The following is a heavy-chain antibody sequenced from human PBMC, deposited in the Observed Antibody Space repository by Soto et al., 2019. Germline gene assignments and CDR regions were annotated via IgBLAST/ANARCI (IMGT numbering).Heavy chain of an antibody. CDR3: ARGLWFGDTSYGMDV. Sequence: QVQLVESGGGVVQPGRSLRLSCAASGFTFSSYAMHWVRQAPGKGLEWVAVISYDGSNKYYADSVKGRFTISRDNSKNTLYLQMNSLRADDTAVYYCARGLWFGDTSYGMDVWGQGTTVTVSS. D-gene: IGHD3-10*01. CDR2: ISYDGSNK. J-gene: IGHJ6*02. V-gene: IGHV3-30-3*01. CDR1: GFTFSSYA.